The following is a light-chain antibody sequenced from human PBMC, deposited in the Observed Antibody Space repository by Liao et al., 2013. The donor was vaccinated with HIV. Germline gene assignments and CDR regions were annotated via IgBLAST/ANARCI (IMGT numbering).Light chain of an antibody. CDR1: NIGRKT. CDR2: YDT. CDR3: QVWDIVSGYV. V-gene: IGLV3-21*01. Sequence: SYMVTQPPSVSVAPGETARISCAGVNIGRKTVHWYQQKPGQAPVVVISYDTDRPSGIPERFSASNSGNTATLTITRVEAGDEADYSCQVWDIVSGYVFGTGTKVTVL. J-gene: IGLJ1*01.